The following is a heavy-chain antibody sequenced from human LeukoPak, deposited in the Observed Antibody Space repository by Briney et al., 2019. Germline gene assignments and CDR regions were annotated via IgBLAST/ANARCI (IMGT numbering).Heavy chain of an antibody. V-gene: IGHV1-2*02. Sequence: GASVKVSCKASGYTFTGYYMHWVRQAPGQGLEWMGWINPNSGGTNYAQKFQGRVTMTRDTSKNQFSLKLSSVTAADTAVYYCAGALLWFGELNYWGQGTLVTVSS. CDR2: INPNSGGT. D-gene: IGHD3-10*01. CDR3: AGALLWFGELNY. CDR1: GYTFTGYY. J-gene: IGHJ4*02.